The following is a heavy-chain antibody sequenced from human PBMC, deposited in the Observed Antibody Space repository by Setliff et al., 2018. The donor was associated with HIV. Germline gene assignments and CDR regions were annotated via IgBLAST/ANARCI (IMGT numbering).Heavy chain of an antibody. CDR2: INPNSGGT. Sequence: ASVKVSCKASGYTFTGYYMHWVRQAPGQGLEWMGWINPNSGGTTYAQKFQGRVTMTRDTSISTAYMEVGRLRSDDTAVYYCARDHCSSSGCYEYPYYGMDVWGQGTTVTVSS. D-gene: IGHD2-2*01. V-gene: IGHV1-2*02. CDR3: ARDHCSSSGCYEYPYYGMDV. CDR1: GYTFTGYY. J-gene: IGHJ6*02.